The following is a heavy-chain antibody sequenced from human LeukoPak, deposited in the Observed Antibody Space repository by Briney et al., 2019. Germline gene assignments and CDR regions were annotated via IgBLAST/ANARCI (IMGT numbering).Heavy chain of an antibody. D-gene: IGHD2-2*01. Sequence: ASVKVSCKASGGTFSSYAISWVRQAPGQGLEWMEGIIPIFGTANYAQKFQGRVTITADKSTSTAYMELSSLRSEDTAVYYCARYGSTSCYACFDYWGQGTLVTVSS. J-gene: IGHJ4*02. CDR3: ARYGSTSCYACFDY. CDR2: IIPIFGTA. V-gene: IGHV1-69*06. CDR1: GGTFSSYA.